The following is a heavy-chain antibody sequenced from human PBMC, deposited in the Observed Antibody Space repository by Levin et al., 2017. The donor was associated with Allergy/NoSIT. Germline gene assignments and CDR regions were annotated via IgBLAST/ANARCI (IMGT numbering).Heavy chain of an antibody. J-gene: IGHJ2*01. CDR3: ARAPVVASTYWYFDL. Sequence: SVKVSCKASGDSLSSYAISWVRQAPGQGLEWMGGIIPIFATANYAQKFQGRVTITADESTSTAYMELSSLRSEDTAVYYCARAPVVASTYWYFDLWGRGTLVTVSS. V-gene: IGHV1-69*13. D-gene: IGHD6-19*01. CDR1: GDSLSSYA. CDR2: IIPIFATA.